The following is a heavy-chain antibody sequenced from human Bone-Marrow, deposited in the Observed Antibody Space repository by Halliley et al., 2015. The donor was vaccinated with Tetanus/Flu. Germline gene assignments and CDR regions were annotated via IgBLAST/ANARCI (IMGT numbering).Heavy chain of an antibody. CDR2: ISYDGSNK. CDR1: GFTFSSYA. Sequence: SGFTFSSYAMHWVRQAPGKGLEWVAVISYDGSNKYYADSVKGRFTISRDNSKNTLYLQMNSLRAEDTAVYYCARMGADDAFDIWGQGTMVTVSS. CDR3: ARMGADDAFDI. J-gene: IGHJ3*02. V-gene: IGHV3-30-3*01.